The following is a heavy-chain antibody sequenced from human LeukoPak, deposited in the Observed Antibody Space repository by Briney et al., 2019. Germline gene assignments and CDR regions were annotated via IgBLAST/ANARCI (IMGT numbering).Heavy chain of an antibody. CDR1: GFTFSDYD. Sequence: GGSLRLSCAASGFTFSDYDMSWIRQAPGKGLEWASYITTSSSYTKYADSVKGRFTISRDNAKNSLYLQMNSLRAEDTAVYYCARDSGIHYFDYWGQGTLVTVSS. CDR3: ARDSGIHYFDY. J-gene: IGHJ4*02. D-gene: IGHD1-14*01. V-gene: IGHV3-11*05. CDR2: ITTSSSYT.